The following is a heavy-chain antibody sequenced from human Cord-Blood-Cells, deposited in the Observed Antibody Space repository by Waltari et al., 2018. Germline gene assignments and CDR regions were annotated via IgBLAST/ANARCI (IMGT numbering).Heavy chain of an antibody. J-gene: IGHJ2*01. CDR3: ARDGGLGGDWYFDL. Sequence: QVQLVQSGAEVKKPGSSVKVSCKASGGTFSSYTISWVRQAPGQGLEWMGRIIPILGIANYAQKCQGRVTIPADKSTSTAYMELSSLRSEDTAVYYCARDGGLGGDWYFDLWGRGTLVTVSS. D-gene: IGHD2-21*01. CDR1: GGTFSSYT. V-gene: IGHV1-69*08. CDR2: IIPILGIA.